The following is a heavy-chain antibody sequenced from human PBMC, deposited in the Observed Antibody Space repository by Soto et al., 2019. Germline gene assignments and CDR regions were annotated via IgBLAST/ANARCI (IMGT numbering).Heavy chain of an antibody. V-gene: IGHV1-46*01. D-gene: IGHD2-15*01. J-gene: IGHJ5*02. CDR2: INPSGGST. CDR1: GYTFTSYY. CDR3: ARDYCSGGSCYSLWFDP. Sequence: WASVNVSCKSSGYTFTSYYIHWVRQAPGQGLEWMGIINPSGGSTSYAQKFQGRVTMTRDTSTSTVYMELSSLRSEDTAVYYCARDYCSGGSCYSLWFDPWGQGTLVTVSS.